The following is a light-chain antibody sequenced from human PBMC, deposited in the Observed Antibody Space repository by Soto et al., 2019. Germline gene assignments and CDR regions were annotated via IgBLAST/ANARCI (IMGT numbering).Light chain of an antibody. CDR1: QSVYSS. V-gene: IGKV3-15*01. J-gene: IGKJ5*01. Sequence: MKHAPATLAVSKGERPILSGRASQSVYSSLAWYQQKPGQAPRLLIYGASTRATGIPARFSGSGSGTEFTLTISRLQSEDFAVYYCQHYHGWPITFGQGRLLEVK. CDR2: GAS. CDR3: QHYHGWPIT.